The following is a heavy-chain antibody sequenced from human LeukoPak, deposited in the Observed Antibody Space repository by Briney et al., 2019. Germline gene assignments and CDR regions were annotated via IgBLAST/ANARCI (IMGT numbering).Heavy chain of an antibody. CDR3: AKGSGINHYHWIDP. D-gene: IGHD1-14*01. J-gene: IGHJ5*02. CDR2: ISGGGGST. Sequence: GGSLRLSCAASGLTVSSSYMSWVRQAPGKGLEWVSGISGGGGSTYYAGSVKGRFTISRDNSKNTLYLQMDSLRAEDTALYYCAKGSGINHYHWIDPWGQGTLVTVSS. CDR1: GLTVSSSY. V-gene: IGHV3-23*01.